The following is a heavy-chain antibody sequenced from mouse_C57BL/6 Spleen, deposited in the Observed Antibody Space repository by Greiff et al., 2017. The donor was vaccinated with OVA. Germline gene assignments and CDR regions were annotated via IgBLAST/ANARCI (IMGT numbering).Heavy chain of an antibody. CDR2: ISYDGSN. CDR1: GYSITSGYY. V-gene: IGHV3-6*01. Sequence: EVQLQESGPGLVKPSQSLSLTCSVTGYSITSGYYWNWIRQFPGNKLEWKGYISYDGSNNYNPSLKNRISITRDTSKNQFFLKLNSVTTEDTATYYCARDGYYPYYAMDYWGQGTSVTVSS. D-gene: IGHD2-3*01. CDR3: ARDGYYPYYAMDY. J-gene: IGHJ4*01.